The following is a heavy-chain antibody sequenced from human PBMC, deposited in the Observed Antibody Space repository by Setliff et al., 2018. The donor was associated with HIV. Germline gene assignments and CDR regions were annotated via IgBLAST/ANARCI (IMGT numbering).Heavy chain of an antibody. CDR3: ARGPPFAY. V-gene: IGHV4-34*01. CDR2: INHGGST. J-gene: IGHJ4*02. Sequence: PSETLSLTCAVYGGSFSGYSWNWVRQPPGKGLEWIGEINHGGSTNYNPSLESRLSLSEDTSRHQFSLKLTSVTADDTGIYYCARGPPFAYWGQGLLVTVSS. CDR1: GGSFSGYS.